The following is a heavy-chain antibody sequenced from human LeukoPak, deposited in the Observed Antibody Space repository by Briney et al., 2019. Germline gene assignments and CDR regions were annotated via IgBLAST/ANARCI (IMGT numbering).Heavy chain of an antibody. CDR2: IYYSGST. CDR1: GGSISSGDYY. CDR3: ARAAYSGSYHSDY. D-gene: IGHD1-26*01. V-gene: IGHV4-61*08. J-gene: IGHJ4*02. Sequence: SETLSLTCTVSGGSISSGDYYWSWIRQPPGKGLEWIGYIYYSGSTNYNPSLKSRVTISVDTSKNQFSLKLSSVTAADTAVYYCARAAYSGSYHSDYWGQGTLVTVSS.